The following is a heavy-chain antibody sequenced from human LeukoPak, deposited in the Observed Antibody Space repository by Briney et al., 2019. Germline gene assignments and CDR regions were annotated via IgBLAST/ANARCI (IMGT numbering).Heavy chain of an antibody. Sequence: GGSLRLSCAASGFTFSSYEMNWVRQAPGKGLEWVSYISSSGSTIYYADSVKGRFTISRDNAKNSLYLQMNSLRAEDTAVYYCARARIYGDYSHFDYWGQGTLVTVSS. CDR3: ARARIYGDYSHFDY. D-gene: IGHD4-17*01. CDR2: ISSSGSTI. J-gene: IGHJ4*02. V-gene: IGHV3-48*03. CDR1: GFTFSSYE.